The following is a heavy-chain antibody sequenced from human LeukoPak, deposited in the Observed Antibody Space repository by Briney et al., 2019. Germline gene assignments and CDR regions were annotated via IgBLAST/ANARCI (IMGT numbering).Heavy chain of an antibody. Sequence: SETLSLTCTVSGASISSTTYYWGWIRQPPRKGLEWIASIYYSGSTYYNPSLKSRVTISVDTSKNQFSLNLSSVTAAGTAVYYCARLNYSGSGSHSPYFDYWGQGTLVTVSS. CDR3: ARLNYSGSGSHSPYFDY. CDR2: IYYSGST. CDR1: GASISSTTYY. V-gene: IGHV4-39*07. J-gene: IGHJ4*02. D-gene: IGHD3-10*01.